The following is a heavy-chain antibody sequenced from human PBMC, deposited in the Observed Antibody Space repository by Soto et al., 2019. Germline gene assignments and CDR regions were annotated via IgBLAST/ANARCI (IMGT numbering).Heavy chain of an antibody. CDR3: ARGAVAAPPLDFDY. CDR1: GGSFSGYY. J-gene: IGHJ4*02. V-gene: IGHV4-34*01. CDR2: INHSGST. D-gene: IGHD6-19*01. Sequence: SETLSLTCTVYGGSFSGYYWSWIRQPPGKGLEWIGEINHSGSTNYNPSLKSRVTISVDTSKNQFSLKLSSVTAADTAVYYCARGAVAAPPLDFDYWGQGTLVNVSS.